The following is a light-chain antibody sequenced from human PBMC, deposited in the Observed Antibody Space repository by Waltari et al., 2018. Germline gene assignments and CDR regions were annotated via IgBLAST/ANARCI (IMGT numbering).Light chain of an antibody. V-gene: IGLV10-54*04. CDR3: SAWDSNLREYV. Sequence: QAGPTQPPSVSKGLRQTATLPCTGNSNNVGNQGAAWLQQHQGQPPRLLSYRNNNRPSGISERFSASRSGNTASLTITGLQPEDEADYYCSAWDSNLREYVFGTGTKVTVL. J-gene: IGLJ1*01. CDR2: RNN. CDR1: SNNVGNQG.